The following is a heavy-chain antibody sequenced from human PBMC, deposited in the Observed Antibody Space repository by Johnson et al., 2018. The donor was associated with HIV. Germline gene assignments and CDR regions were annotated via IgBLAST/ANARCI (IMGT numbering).Heavy chain of an antibody. D-gene: IGHD2-15*01. V-gene: IGHV3-23*04. J-gene: IGHJ3*02. CDR2: ISGSGGST. Sequence: EVQLVESGGGLVQPGGSLRLSCVASGFTFSSYAMTWVRQAPGKGLEWVSSISGSGGSTFYADSVKGRFTISRDNSKNTLYLQMNSLRAEDTALYYCAGGRIGAFDIWGQGTMVTVSS. CDR3: AGGRIGAFDI. CDR1: GFTFSSYA.